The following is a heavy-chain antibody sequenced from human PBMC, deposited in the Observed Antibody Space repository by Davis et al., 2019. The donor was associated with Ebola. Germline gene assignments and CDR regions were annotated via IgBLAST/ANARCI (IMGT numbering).Heavy chain of an antibody. J-gene: IGHJ4*02. D-gene: IGHD5-24*01. CDR2: INTNTGNP. V-gene: IGHV7-4-1*04. CDR1: GYNFTEYA. Sequence: ASLKVSCKASGYNFTEYARTRVRQAPAQGLEWMRWINTNTGNPTYAQGFTGRIVFSLDTSVSMAYLQITGLRADDTAIYYCVRDATDGYNWSHWGQGTLVTVSS. CDR3: VRDATDGYNWSH.